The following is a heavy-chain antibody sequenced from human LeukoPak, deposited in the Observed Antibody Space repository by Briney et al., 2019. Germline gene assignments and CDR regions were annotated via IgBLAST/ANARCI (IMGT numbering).Heavy chain of an antibody. V-gene: IGHV4-39*01. D-gene: IGHD6-13*01. CDR3: ARLGGLKIAAAGRNNWFDP. Sequence: SETLSLTCTVSGGSISRSNYYWGWIRQPPGKGLKWIGGIYYSGSTYYNPSLKSRATISVDTSKNQFSLKLSSVTAADTAVYYRARLGGLKIAAAGRNNWFDPWGQGTLVTVSS. J-gene: IGHJ5*02. CDR1: GGSISRSNYY. CDR2: IYYSGST.